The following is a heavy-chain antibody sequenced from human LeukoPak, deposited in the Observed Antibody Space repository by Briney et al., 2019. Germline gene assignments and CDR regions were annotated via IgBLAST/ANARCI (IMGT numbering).Heavy chain of an antibody. D-gene: IGHD3-10*01. V-gene: IGHV4-59*08. CDR3: ARFYGSGSRYFDS. CDR1: GGSISSYY. J-gene: IGHJ4*02. Sequence: PSETLSLTCTVSGGSISSYYWSWIRQPPGEGLEWIGYSHYSAGTDYNPSLKSRVTISLDTSKNQISLKLSSVTAADTAVYYCARFYGSGSRYFDSWGQGTLVTVS. CDR2: SHYSAGT.